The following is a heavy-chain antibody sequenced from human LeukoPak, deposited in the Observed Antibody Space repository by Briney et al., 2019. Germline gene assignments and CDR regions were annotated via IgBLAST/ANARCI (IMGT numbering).Heavy chain of an antibody. CDR3: ARDGVEDSSAFDQ. D-gene: IGHD2-8*01. Sequence: SETLSLTCTVSGGSISRAGHYWRWIRQHPVKGLEWIGYIYYSGSASYNPSFKSRISISVDTSKNQFSLKLTSVTAADTAVYYCARDGVEDSSAFDQWGQGTLVTVSS. V-gene: IGHV4-31*03. CDR2: IYYSGSA. CDR1: GGSISRAGHY. J-gene: IGHJ4*02.